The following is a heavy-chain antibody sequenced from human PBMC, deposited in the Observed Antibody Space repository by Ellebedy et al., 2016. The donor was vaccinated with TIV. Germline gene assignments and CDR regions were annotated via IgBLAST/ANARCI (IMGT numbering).Heavy chain of an antibody. CDR1: GGSFSGYY. CDR3: ARARRNYYYYGMDV. CDR2: INHSGST. Sequence: MPSETLSFTCAVYGGSFSGYYWSWIRPPPGKGLEWIGEINHSGSTNYNPSLKSRVTVSVDTSKNQFSLKLSSVTAADTAVYYCARARRNYYYYGMDVWGQGTTVTVSS. J-gene: IGHJ6*02. V-gene: IGHV4-34*01.